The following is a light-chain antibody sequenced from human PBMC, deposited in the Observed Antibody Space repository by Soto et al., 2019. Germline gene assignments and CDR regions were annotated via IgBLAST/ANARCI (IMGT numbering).Light chain of an antibody. J-gene: IGLJ3*02. V-gene: IGLV1-40*01. CDR3: QSYDSSLSGSV. CDR2: GNS. Sequence: QSVLTQPPSVSGTPGQRGTISCTGSSSNIGAGYAVHWYQQIPGTAPKLLIYGNSNRPSGVPDRFSGSKSGTSASLAITGLQAEDEADYYGQSYDSSLSGSVFGGGATLTVL. CDR1: SSNIGAGYA.